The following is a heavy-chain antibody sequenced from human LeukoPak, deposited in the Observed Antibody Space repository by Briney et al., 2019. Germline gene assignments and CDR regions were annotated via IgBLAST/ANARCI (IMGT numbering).Heavy chain of an antibody. V-gene: IGHV1-24*01. CDR1: GYTLTELS. D-gene: IGHD1-26*01. CDR2: FDPEDGET. J-gene: IGHJ4*02. CDR3: ATDRRGLGATDY. Sequence: ASVKVSCKVSGYTLTELSMHWVRQAPGKGLEWMGGFDPEDGETIYAQKFQGRVTMTEDTSTDTAYIELSSLRSEDTAVYYCATDRRGLGATDYWGQGTLVTVSS.